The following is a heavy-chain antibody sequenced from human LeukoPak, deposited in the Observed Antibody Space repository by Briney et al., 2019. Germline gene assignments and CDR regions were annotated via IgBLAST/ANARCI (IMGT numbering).Heavy chain of an antibody. CDR3: ARVEVAGPRAFEI. V-gene: IGHV3-74*01. J-gene: IGHJ3*02. CDR2: INSDGSST. Sequence: GGPLRLSCAASGFTFSNYWMHWVRQTPGKGLVWVSRINSDGSSTSYADSVKGRFTISRDNAKNTLYLQMNSLRAEDTAVYYCARVEVAGPRAFEIWGQGTMVTVSS. D-gene: IGHD6-19*01. CDR1: GFTFSNYW.